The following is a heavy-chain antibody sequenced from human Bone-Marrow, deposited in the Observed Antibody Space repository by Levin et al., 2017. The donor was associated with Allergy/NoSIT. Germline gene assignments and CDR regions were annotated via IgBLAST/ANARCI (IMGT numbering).Heavy chain of an antibody. CDR2: IDYSGIT. J-gene: IGHJ6*03. CDR1: GASVSSGSNY. Sequence: PSETLSLTCTVSGASVSSGSNYWSWIRHSPGKGLEWIGCIDYSGITKYNPSLRSRVTISADTSKNQFSLTLNSVTAADTAMYYCARDFDYYYYMDVWGKGTTVTVSS. CDR3: ARDFDYYYYMDV. V-gene: IGHV4-61*01.